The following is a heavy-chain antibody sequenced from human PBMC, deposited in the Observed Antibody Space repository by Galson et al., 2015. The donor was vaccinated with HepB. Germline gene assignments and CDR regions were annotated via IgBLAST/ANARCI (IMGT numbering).Heavy chain of an antibody. CDR3: ARTRIEAADKQGQFYFNGMDV. D-gene: IGHD6-13*01. V-gene: IGHV2-70*11. J-gene: IGHJ6*02. CDR1: GFSLNTSEMC. Sequence: PALVKPTQTLTLTCTVSGFSLNTSEMCVSWIRQPPGKALEWLSRVDWDGDKYYNSSLKTRLTISRDTSKHQGGPRMTNMDPADPATYYCARTRIEAADKQGQFYFNGMDVWGQGTTVTVSS. CDR2: VDWDGDK.